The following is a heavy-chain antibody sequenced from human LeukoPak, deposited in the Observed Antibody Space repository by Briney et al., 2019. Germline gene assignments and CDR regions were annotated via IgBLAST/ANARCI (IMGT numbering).Heavy chain of an antibody. CDR3: ARVTFGLERRYDGKYFDY. J-gene: IGHJ4*02. CDR1: GYTFTSYG. CDR2: ISAYNGNT. V-gene: IGHV1-18*01. D-gene: IGHD1-1*01. Sequence: ASVKVSSKASGYTFTSYGISWVRQAPGQGLEWMGWISAYNGNTNYAQKLQGRVTMTTDTSTSTAYMELRSLRSDDTAVYYCARVTFGLERRYDGKYFDYWGQGTLVTVSS.